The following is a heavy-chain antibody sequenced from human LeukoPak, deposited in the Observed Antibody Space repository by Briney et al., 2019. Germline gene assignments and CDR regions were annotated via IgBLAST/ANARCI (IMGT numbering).Heavy chain of an antibody. CDR2: INSGGDDT. V-gene: IGHV3-23*01. D-gene: IGHD3-10*01. CDR1: GFTFRTYA. J-gene: IGHJ6*02. Sequence: GASLRLSCAGSGFTFRTYAMGWVRQAPGKGLEWVSSINSGGDDTYYADSAKGRFTISRDNFKNTLYLQMNSLRAEDTAVYYCVKPPRLSIIRGEGMDVWGQGTTVTVSS. CDR3: VKPPRLSIIRGEGMDV.